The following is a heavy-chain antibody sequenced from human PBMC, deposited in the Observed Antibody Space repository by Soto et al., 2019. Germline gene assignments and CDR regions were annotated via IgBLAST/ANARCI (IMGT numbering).Heavy chain of an antibody. V-gene: IGHV1-18*01. D-gene: IGHD3-10*01. CDR1: GYTFMNYG. Sequence: QVQLVQSGTEVKIPGASVKVSCKTSGYTFMNYGIIWVRQAPGQGLEWMGWISTYNDNTNYAQKFQGRVSMTTDTATSAAYMELRGLRSDDTAVYYCARDVGSASYRPFDYWGQGTLVTVSS. CDR2: ISTYNDNT. CDR3: ARDVGSASYRPFDY. J-gene: IGHJ4*02.